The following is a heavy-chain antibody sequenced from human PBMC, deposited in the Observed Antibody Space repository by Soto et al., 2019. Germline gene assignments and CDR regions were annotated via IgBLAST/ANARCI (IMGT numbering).Heavy chain of an antibody. J-gene: IGHJ6*02. D-gene: IGHD3-10*01. CDR3: AKGPHYYGSGSQYGMDV. V-gene: IGHV3-74*01. CDR1: GFTFSSYW. Sequence: PGGSLRLSCAASGFTFSSYWMHWVRQAPGKGLVWVSRINSDGSSTSYADSVKGRFTISRDNSKNTLYLQMNSLRAEDTAVYYCAKGPHYYGSGSQYGMDVWGQGTTVTVSS. CDR2: INSDGSST.